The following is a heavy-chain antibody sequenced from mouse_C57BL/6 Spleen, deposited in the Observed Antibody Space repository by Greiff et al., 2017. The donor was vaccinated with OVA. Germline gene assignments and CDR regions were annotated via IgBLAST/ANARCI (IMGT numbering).Heavy chain of an antibody. Sequence: EVKVEESGPGLVKPSQSLSLTCSVTGYSITSGYYWNWIRQFPGNKLEWMGYISYDGSNNYNPSLKNRISITRDTSKNQFFLKLNSVTTEDTATYYCARGGDGSENFDDWGQGTTLTVSS. J-gene: IGHJ2*01. V-gene: IGHV3-6*01. CDR3: ARGGDGSENFDD. CDR2: ISYDGSN. D-gene: IGHD1-1*01. CDR1: GYSITSGYY.